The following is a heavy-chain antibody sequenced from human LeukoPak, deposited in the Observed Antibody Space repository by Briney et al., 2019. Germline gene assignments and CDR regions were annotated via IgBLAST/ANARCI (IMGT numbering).Heavy chain of an antibody. CDR1: GFTFSTYS. CDR2: ISTGGSYI. D-gene: IGHD3-10*01. Sequence: GGSLRLSCAASGFTFSTYSMNWVRQAPGRGLEWVSSISTGGSYIYYADSVTGRFTLSRDNAKNSPYLQMNSLRAEDTAVYYCARETDYYASGNYYNYFDYWGQGTLVTVSS. CDR3: ARETDYYASGNYYNYFDY. J-gene: IGHJ4*02. V-gene: IGHV3-21*01.